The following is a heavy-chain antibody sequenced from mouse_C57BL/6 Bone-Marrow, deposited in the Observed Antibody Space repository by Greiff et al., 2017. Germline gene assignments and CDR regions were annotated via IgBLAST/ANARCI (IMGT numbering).Heavy chain of an antibody. CDR2: IRNKANGYTT. CDR3: ARYSGNYYAMDY. CDR1: GFTFTDYY. J-gene: IGHJ4*01. Sequence: EVKLVESGGGLVQPGGSLSLSCAASGFTFTDYYMSWVRQPPGKALEWLGFIRNKANGYTTEYSASVKGRFTISRDKYQSILYLQMNALIAEDSATYYCARYSGNYYAMDYWGQGTSVTVSS. V-gene: IGHV7-3*01.